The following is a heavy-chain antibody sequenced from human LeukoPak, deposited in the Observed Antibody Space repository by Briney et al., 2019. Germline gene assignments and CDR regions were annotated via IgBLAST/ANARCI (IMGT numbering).Heavy chain of an antibody. CDR3: ARLGRYDVLTGPDY. V-gene: IGHV5-51*01. CDR2: IYPGESDP. J-gene: IGHJ4*02. D-gene: IGHD3-9*01. CDR1: GYNFTNYW. Sequence: GESLKISCQGSGYNFTNYWIGWVRRAPGKGLEWMGIIYPGESDPRYSPSFQGQVTISADKSINTAYLRWGSLKAADTAMYYCARLGRYDVLTGPDYWGQGTLVTVSS.